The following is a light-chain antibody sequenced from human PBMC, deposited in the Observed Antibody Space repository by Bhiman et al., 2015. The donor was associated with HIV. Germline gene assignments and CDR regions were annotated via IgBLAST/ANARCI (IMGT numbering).Light chain of an antibody. V-gene: IGLV1-44*01. CDR2: RNN. CDR1: SSNIGSNT. CDR3: AAWDDSLSGGV. Sequence: QSVLTQPPSMSGAPGQRVTISCSGSSSNIGSNTVNWYQQLPGTAPKLLIYRNNQRPSGVPDRFSGSKSGTSASLAISGLQAEDEADYYCAAWDDSLSGGVFGGGTKLTVL. J-gene: IGLJ3*02.